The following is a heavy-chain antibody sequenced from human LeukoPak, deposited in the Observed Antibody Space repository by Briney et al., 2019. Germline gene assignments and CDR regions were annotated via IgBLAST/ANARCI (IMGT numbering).Heavy chain of an antibody. Sequence: TLSLTCSVSGASFNSYYWNWIRQPPGKALEWLALIYWDDDKRYSPSLKSRLTITKDTSKNQVVLTMTNTDPVDTATYYCAHSDYDFWSGYYYFDYWGQGTLVTVSS. J-gene: IGHJ4*02. CDR3: AHSDYDFWSGYYYFDY. V-gene: IGHV2-5*08. CDR1: GASFNSYYWN. D-gene: IGHD3-3*01. CDR2: IYWDDDK.